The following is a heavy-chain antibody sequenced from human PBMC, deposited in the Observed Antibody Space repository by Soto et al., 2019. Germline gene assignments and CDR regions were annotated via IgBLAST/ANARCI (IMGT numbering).Heavy chain of an antibody. J-gene: IGHJ6*02. CDR3: AKDLLGPGRAYGMDV. D-gene: IGHD7-27*01. CDR2: ISYDGSNK. CDR1: GFTFSSYG. V-gene: IGHV3-30*18. Sequence: QVQLVESGGGVVQPWRSLRLSCAASGFTFSSYGMHWVRQAPGKGLEWVAVISYDGSNKYYADSVKGRFTISRDNSKNTLYLQMNSLRAEDTAVYYCAKDLLGPGRAYGMDVWGQGTTVTVSS.